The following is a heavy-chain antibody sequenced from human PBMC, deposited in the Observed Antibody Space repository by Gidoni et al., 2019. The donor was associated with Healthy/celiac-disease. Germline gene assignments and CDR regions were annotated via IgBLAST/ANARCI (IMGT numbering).Heavy chain of an antibody. CDR3: AKDSGYDFWSGYFTSDYYYYYYMDV. D-gene: IGHD3-3*01. CDR2: MSYDGSNK. Sequence: QVQLVESGGGVVQPGRSLRLSCAASGFPFSSYGMHWVRQAPGKGLEWVAVMSYDGSNKYYADSVKGRFTISRDNSKNTLYLQMNSLRAEDTAVYYCAKDSGYDFWSGYFTSDYYYYYYMDVWGKGTTVTVSS. V-gene: IGHV3-30*18. CDR1: GFPFSSYG. J-gene: IGHJ6*03.